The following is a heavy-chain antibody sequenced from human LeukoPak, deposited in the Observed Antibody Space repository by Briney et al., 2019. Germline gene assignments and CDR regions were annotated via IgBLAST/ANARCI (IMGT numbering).Heavy chain of an antibody. CDR2: ITSSSSYI. CDR3: ARDGSRGNLVTAPDY. CDR1: GFTFSSYS. J-gene: IGHJ4*02. V-gene: IGHV3-21*01. D-gene: IGHD2-21*02. Sequence: PGGSLRLSCVASGFTFSSYSMNWVRQAPGKGLEWVSSITSSSSYIYYADSVKGRFTISRDNAKNSLYLQMNSLRAEDTAVYYCARDGSRGNLVTAPDYWGQGTLVTVSS.